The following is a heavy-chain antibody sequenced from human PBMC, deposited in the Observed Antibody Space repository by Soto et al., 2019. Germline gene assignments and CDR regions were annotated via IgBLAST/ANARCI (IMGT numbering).Heavy chain of an antibody. CDR2: ISSSSSYI. J-gene: IGHJ6*03. Sequence: EVQLVESGGGLVKPGGSLRLSCAASGFTFSSYSMNWVRQAPGKGLEWVSSISSSSSYIYYADSVKGRFTISRDNAKNSLYLQMNSLRAEDTAVYYCARDGNYDDLYYYYMDVWGKGTTVTVSS. D-gene: IGHD4-17*01. V-gene: IGHV3-21*01. CDR3: ARDGNYDDLYYYYMDV. CDR1: GFTFSSYS.